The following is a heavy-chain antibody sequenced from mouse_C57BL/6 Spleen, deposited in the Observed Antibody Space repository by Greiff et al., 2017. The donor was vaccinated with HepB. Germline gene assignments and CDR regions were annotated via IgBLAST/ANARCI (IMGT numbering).Heavy chain of an antibody. CDR2: ISSGGSYT. V-gene: IGHV5-6*01. J-gene: IGHJ2*01. CDR3: ARRDLGDY. Sequence: EVQLVESGGDLVKPGGSLKLSCAASGFTFSSYGMSWVRQTPDKRLEWVATISSGGSYTYYPDSVKGRFTISRDNAKNTLYLQMSSLKSEDTAMYYCARRDLGDYWGQGTTLTVSS. CDR1: GFTFSSYG.